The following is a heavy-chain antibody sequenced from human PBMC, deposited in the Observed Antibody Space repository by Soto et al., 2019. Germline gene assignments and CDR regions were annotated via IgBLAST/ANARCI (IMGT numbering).Heavy chain of an antibody. D-gene: IGHD4-17*01. J-gene: IGHJ6*03. Sequence: GGSLRLSCAASGFTLSSYWMSWVRQAPGKGLEWVANIKQDGSEKYYVDSVKGRFTISRDNAKNSLYLQMNSLRAEDTAVYYCARDRPYGDYVHYYYYMDVWGKGTTVTVSS. V-gene: IGHV3-7*01. CDR2: IKQDGSEK. CDR1: GFTLSSYW. CDR3: ARDRPYGDYVHYYYYMDV.